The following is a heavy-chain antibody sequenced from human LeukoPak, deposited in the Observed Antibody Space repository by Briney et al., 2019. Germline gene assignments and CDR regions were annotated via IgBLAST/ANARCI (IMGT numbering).Heavy chain of an antibody. Sequence: TXSXTXXVXGGSIXSYYWSWIRQPAGKGLEWIGRIYTSGSTNYNPSLKSRVTMSVDTSKNQFSLKLSSVTAADTAVYYCARGTGSGFDYWGQGTLVTVSS. CDR3: ARGTGSGFDY. J-gene: IGHJ4*02. V-gene: IGHV4-4*07. CDR2: IYTSGST. CDR1: GGSIXSYY. D-gene: IGHD3-10*01.